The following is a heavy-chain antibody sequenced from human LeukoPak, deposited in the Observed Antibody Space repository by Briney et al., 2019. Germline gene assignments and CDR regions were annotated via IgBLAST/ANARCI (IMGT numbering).Heavy chain of an antibody. CDR3: ARRYCSGGICWFDP. CDR1: GGTFSSYA. V-gene: IGHV1-18*01. Sequence: ASVKVSCKASGGTFSSYAISWVRQAPGQGLEWMGWISAYNGDTNYAQKLQGRVTMTTDTSTGTAYMELRSLRSDDTAIYYCARRYCSGGICWFDPWGQGTLVTVSS. CDR2: ISAYNGDT. J-gene: IGHJ5*02. D-gene: IGHD2-15*01.